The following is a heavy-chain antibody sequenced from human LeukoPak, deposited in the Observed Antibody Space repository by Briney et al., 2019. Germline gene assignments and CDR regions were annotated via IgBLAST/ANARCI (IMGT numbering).Heavy chain of an antibody. CDR2: ISAYNGNT. D-gene: IGHD1-7*01. V-gene: IGHV1-18*01. J-gene: IGHJ6*03. Sequence: ASVKVSCKASVYTFTSYGISWVRQAPGQGLEWMGWISAYNGNTNYAQKLQGRVTMTTDTSTSTAYMELRSLRSDDTAVYYCARDAPVITGTTRAYYYYYMDVWGKGTTVTVSS. CDR3: ARDAPVITGTTRAYYYYYMDV. CDR1: VYTFTSYG.